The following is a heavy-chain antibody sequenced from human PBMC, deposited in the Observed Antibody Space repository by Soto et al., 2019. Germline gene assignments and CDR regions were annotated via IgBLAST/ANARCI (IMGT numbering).Heavy chain of an antibody. CDR2: ISSSSTI. V-gene: IGHV3-48*01. J-gene: IGHJ3*02. Sequence: GSLRLSXAASGFTFSSYSMNWVRQAPGKGLEWVSYISSSSTIYYADSVKGRFTISRDNAKNSLYLQMNSLRAEDTAVYYCARDFGGQDAFDIWGQGTMVTVSS. D-gene: IGHD3-3*01. CDR1: GFTFSSYS. CDR3: ARDFGGQDAFDI.